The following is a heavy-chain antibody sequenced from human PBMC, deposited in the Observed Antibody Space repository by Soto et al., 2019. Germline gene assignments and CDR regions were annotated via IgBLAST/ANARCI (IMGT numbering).Heavy chain of an antibody. D-gene: IGHD6-19*01. Sequence: GGSLRLSXAASGFTFSNYYMTWIRQAPGKGLECLSYISSREVTVYYADSVKGRFTISRDNTKNSLYLQMTTLRDEDTAVYYCARVSASGWHVNGRDYFDSWGQGTLVTVS. CDR2: ISSREVTV. V-gene: IGHV3-11*01. CDR1: GFTFSNYY. J-gene: IGHJ4*02. CDR3: ARVSASGWHVNGRDYFDS.